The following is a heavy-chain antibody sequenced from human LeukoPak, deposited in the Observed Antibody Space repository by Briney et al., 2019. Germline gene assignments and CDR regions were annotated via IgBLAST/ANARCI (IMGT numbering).Heavy chain of an antibody. V-gene: IGHV4-4*07. CDR2: MYGGGAT. D-gene: IGHD3-16*01. CDR1: GGSISTYY. Sequence: SETLSLTCNVSGGSISTYYWNWIRQPAGKGLEWIGRMYGGGATRYNPSLGSRVTMSVDTSKNQVSQKLTSVTAADTAVYFCVRDQSGSGGHNNDAFDIWGQGTMVVVSA. CDR3: VRDQSGSGGHNNDAFDI. J-gene: IGHJ3*02.